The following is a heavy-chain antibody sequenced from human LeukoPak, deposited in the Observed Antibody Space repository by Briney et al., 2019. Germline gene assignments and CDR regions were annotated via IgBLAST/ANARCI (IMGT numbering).Heavy chain of an antibody. V-gene: IGHV1-2*06. J-gene: IGHJ6*02. D-gene: IGHD2-15*01. CDR3: AYCSGGSCLYGLDV. CDR1: GYTFTGYY. CDR2: IHSNSGGT. Sequence: ASVKVSCKASGYTFTGYYMHWVRQAPGQGLEWMGRIHSNSGGTNFAQKFQGRVTMTRDTSISTAYMELSRPRSDDTAVYYCAYCSGGSCLYGLDVWGRGTTVTVSS.